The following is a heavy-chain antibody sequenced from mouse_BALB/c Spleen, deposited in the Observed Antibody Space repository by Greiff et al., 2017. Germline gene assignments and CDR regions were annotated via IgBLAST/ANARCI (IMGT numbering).Heavy chain of an antibody. Sequence: EVKLVESGGDLVKPGGSLKLSCAASGFTFSSYGMSWVRQTPDKRLEWVATISSGGSYTYYPDSVKGRFTISRDNAKNTLYLQMSSLKSEDTAMYYCARHVLNSLLQLLYAMDYWGQGTSVTVSS. CDR2: ISSGGSYT. D-gene: IGHD1-2*01. J-gene: IGHJ4*01. CDR1: GFTFSSYG. CDR3: ARHVLNSLLQLLYAMDY. V-gene: IGHV5-6*01.